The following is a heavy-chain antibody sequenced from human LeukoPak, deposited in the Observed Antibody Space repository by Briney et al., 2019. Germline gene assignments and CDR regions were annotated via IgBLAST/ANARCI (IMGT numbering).Heavy chain of an antibody. V-gene: IGHV3-7*03. CDR2: IKQDGSEK. J-gene: IGHJ4*02. CDR1: GFTFSSYW. D-gene: IGHD3-3*01. CDR3: GATVFW. Sequence: GGSLRLSCAASGFTFSSYWMSWVRHAPGKGLEWVANIKQDGSEKNCVDSVKGRFTISRDNAKNSLYLEMNSLRAEDSAVYYCGATVFWWGQGTLVTVSS.